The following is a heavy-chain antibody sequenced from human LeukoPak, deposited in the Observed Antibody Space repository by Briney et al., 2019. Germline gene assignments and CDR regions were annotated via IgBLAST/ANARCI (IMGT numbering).Heavy chain of an antibody. V-gene: IGHV3-30-3*01. J-gene: IGHJ4*02. CDR2: ISYDGSNK. CDR1: GFTFSSYA. CDR3: ARDLPKYYYGSGSYFY. D-gene: IGHD3-10*01. Sequence: GRSLRLSCAASGFTFSSYAMHWVRQAPGKGLEWVAVISYDGSNKYYADSVKGRFTISRDNSKNTLYLQMNSLRAEDTAVYYCARDLPKYYYGSGSYFYWGQGTLVTVSS.